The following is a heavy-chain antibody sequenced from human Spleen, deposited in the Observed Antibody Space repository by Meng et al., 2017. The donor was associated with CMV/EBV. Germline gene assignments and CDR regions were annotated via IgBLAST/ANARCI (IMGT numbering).Heavy chain of an antibody. D-gene: IGHD1-26*01. Sequence: GESLKISCAASGFSSSSYWMSWVRQAPGKGLEWVANIKQDGSEKYYVDSVKGRFTISRDNAKNSLNLQMNSLRAEDTAVYYCARDHPSGSYGGWFDPWGQGTLVTVSS. CDR2: IKQDGSEK. J-gene: IGHJ5*02. CDR1: GFSSSSYW. V-gene: IGHV3-7*03. CDR3: ARDHPSGSYGGWFDP.